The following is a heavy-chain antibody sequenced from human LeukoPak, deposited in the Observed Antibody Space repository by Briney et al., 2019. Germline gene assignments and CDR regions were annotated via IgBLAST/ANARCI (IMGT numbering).Heavy chain of an antibody. CDR2: IRQDGSEK. D-gene: IGHD1/OR15-1a*01. J-gene: IGHJ4*01. CDR3: ARDGTAPGLYFDL. Sequence: GGSLRLSCAASGFTFSDYWMNWVRLAPGKGLEWVASIRQDGSEKSYVDSVKGRFTISRDNTWNSLYLQMNTLRAEDTAVYYCARDGTAPGLYFDLWGQGTLVTVSS. CDR1: GFTFSDYW. V-gene: IGHV3-7*01.